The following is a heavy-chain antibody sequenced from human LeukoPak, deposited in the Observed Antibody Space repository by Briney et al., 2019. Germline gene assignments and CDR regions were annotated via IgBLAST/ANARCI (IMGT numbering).Heavy chain of an antibody. J-gene: IGHJ6*03. CDR3: ARDRRFGELYGLLRYYYYYYMDV. Sequence: ASVKVSCKASGYTFTSYAMNWVRQAPGQGLEWMGWINTNTGNPTYAQGLTGRFVFSLDTSVSTAYLQISSLKAEDTAVYYCARDRRFGELYGLLRYYYYYYMDVWGKGTTVTVSS. CDR1: GYTFTSYA. CDR2: INTNTGNP. V-gene: IGHV7-4-1*02. D-gene: IGHD3-10*01.